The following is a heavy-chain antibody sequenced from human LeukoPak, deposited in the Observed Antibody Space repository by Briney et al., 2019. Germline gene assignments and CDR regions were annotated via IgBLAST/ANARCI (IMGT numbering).Heavy chain of an antibody. CDR1: GGSISSYY. V-gene: IGHV4-59*01. CDR2: IYYSGST. D-gene: IGHD3-10*01. CDR3: ARAFYGSGSINYYYYYYMDV. Sequence: PSETLSLTCPVSGGSISSYYWSWIRQPPGKGLEWIGYIYYSGSTNYNPSLKSRVTISVDTSKNQFSLKLSSVTAADTAVYYCARAFYGSGSINYYYYYYMDVWGKGTTVTVSS. J-gene: IGHJ6*03.